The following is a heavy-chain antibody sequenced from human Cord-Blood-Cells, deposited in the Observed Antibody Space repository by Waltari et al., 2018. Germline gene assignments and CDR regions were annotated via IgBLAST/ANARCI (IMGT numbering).Heavy chain of an antibody. CDR2: IYYSGST. CDR3: ARHISDPRGYYDFCSGYYYYYMDV. D-gene: IGHD3-3*01. V-gene: IGHV4-39*01. J-gene: IGHJ6*03. Sequence: QLQLQESGPGLVKPSETLSLTCTVPGGSISSSSYYWGWIRQPPGQGLEWIGSIYYSGSTYYNPSLKSRVTISVDTSKNQFSLKLSSVTAADTAVYYCARHISDPRGYYDFCSGYYYYYMDVWGKGTTVTVSS. CDR1: GGSISSSSYY.